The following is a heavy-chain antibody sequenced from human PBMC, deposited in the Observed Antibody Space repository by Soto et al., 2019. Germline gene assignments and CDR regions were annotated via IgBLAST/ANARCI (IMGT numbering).Heavy chain of an antibody. CDR3: AGVRDPYGMDV. D-gene: IGHD2-21*01. CDR2: INHSGST. CDR1: SGSFSGYY. J-gene: IGHJ6*02. V-gene: IGHV4-34*01. Sequence: QVQLQQWGAGLLKPSETLSLHCAVSSGSFSGYYGSWIRQSPGKGLEWIGEINHSGSTNYNPSLKSRVTMSVVTSKNQFSLKLSSVTAADTTVYFCAGVRDPYGMDVWGQGTTVTVSS.